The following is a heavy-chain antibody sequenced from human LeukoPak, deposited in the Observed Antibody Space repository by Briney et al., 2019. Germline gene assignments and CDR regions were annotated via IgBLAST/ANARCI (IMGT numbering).Heavy chain of an antibody. CDR2: IRSNANRYAT. CDR1: GFTFSGSA. J-gene: IGHJ6*02. CDR3: TRHVGDPGIAAAGYYYYGMDV. D-gene: IGHD6-13*01. Sequence: GGTLRLSCAASGFTFSGSAMHWVRQASGKGLEWVGRIRSNANRYATAYAASVKGRFTIARDDSKNTAYLQMNSLKTEDTAVYYCTRHVGDPGIAAAGYYYYGMDVWGQGTTVTVSS. V-gene: IGHV3-73*01.